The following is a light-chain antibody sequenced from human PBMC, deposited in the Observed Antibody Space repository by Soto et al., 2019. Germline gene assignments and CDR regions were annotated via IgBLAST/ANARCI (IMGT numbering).Light chain of an antibody. CDR1: SSNIGSNP. CDR2: SNN. J-gene: IGLJ3*02. V-gene: IGLV1-44*01. CDR3: AAWDDSLNAWV. Sequence: QSVLTQPPSASGTPGQRVTISCSGSSSNIGSNPVNWYQQLPGTAPKLLIYSNNQRPSGVPDRFSGSKSGTSASLAISGLQSEDEADYYCAAWDDSLNAWVFGGGTKVTVL.